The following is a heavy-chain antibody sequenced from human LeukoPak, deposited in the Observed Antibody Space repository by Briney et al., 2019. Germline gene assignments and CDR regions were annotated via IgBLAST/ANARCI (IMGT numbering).Heavy chain of an antibody. Sequence: PGGSLRLSCAASGFTFNYFRMNWVRQAPGKGLEWLSHITSTGSATYYAASVKGRFTISRDNAKNSLYLQMNSLRDEDTAVYYCARDQLRDSGSYYGLAWGQGTLVTVSS. V-gene: IGHV3-48*02. CDR3: ARDQLRDSGSYYGLA. CDR2: ITSTGSAT. CDR1: GFTFNYFR. D-gene: IGHD1-26*01. J-gene: IGHJ4*02.